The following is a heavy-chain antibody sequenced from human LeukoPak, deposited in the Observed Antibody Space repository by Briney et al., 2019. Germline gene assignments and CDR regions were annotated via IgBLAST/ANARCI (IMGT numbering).Heavy chain of an antibody. Sequence: PGGSLRLSCAASEVTVTDNYMSWVRQAPGKGLQWVSVIYPGGNLYYADSVKGRFIISRDNSKNTLSLQMNSLTADDTAVYYCVRGPRYYDDSGFRYGVFDIWGQGTLVTVSS. V-gene: IGHV3-53*01. CDR3: VRGPRYYDDSGFRYGVFDI. CDR1: EVTVTDNY. J-gene: IGHJ3*02. CDR2: IYPGGNL. D-gene: IGHD3-16*01.